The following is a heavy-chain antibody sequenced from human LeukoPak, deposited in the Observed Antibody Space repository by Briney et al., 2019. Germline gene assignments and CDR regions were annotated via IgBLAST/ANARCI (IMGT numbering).Heavy chain of an antibody. Sequence: PGGSLTLSCAASGFTFSSYWMNWIRQAPGKGLVWVSRINSDGSSTSYADSLKGRFTISIDNAKNTLYLQMNSLRADDTAVYYCAKEVAVAGRPLLDAWGQGTLVTVSS. V-gene: IGHV3-74*01. CDR3: AKEVAVAGRPLLDA. D-gene: IGHD6-19*01. CDR1: GFTFSSYW. CDR2: INSDGSST. J-gene: IGHJ5*02.